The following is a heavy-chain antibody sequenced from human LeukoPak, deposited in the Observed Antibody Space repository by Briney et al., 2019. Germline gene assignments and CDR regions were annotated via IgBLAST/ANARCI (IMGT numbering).Heavy chain of an antibody. CDR2: IDYSGGST. D-gene: IGHD2-21*02. CDR3: ARHPKGFVVVTAD. CDR1: GFTPSSYE. J-gene: IGHJ4*02. V-gene: IGHV3-23*01. Sequence: PGGSLRLSCTASGFTPSSYEMSWIRQAPGKGLEWVSSIDYSGGSTYYADSVKGRFTISRDNSKNTLYLQMNSLRAEDTAVYYCARHPKGFVVVTADWGQGTLVTVSS.